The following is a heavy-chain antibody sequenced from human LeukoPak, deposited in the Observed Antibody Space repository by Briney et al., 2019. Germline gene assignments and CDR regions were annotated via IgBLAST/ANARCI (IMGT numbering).Heavy chain of an antibody. CDR3: ARVAGYYDSSGYPYYFDY. Sequence: AGASLRLSCAASGFSFSSYSMNWARHPPRKGLEWVSSISSSRSYIYYADSVKGRFTISRDNAKNSLYLQMNSLRAEDRAVYYCARVAGYYDSSGYPYYFDYWGQGTLVTVS. CDR2: ISSSRSYI. CDR1: GFSFSSYS. J-gene: IGHJ4*02. V-gene: IGHV3-21*01. D-gene: IGHD3-22*01.